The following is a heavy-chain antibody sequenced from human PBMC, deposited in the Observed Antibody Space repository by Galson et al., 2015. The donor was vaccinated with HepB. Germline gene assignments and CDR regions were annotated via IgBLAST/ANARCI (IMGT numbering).Heavy chain of an antibody. D-gene: IGHD2-15*01. CDR2: ISSSSSYI. V-gene: IGHV3-21*01. J-gene: IGHJ4*02. CDR3: ASVVVVAGDDY. Sequence: SLRLSCAASGFTFSSYSMNWVRQAPGKGLVWVSSISSSSSYIYYADSVKGRFTISRDNAKNSLYLQMNSLRAEDTAVYYCASVVVVAGDDYWGQGTLVTVSP. CDR1: GFTFSSYS.